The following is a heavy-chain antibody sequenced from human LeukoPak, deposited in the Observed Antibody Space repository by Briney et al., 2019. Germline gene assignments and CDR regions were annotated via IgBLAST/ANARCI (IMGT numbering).Heavy chain of an antibody. V-gene: IGHV3-48*03. Sequence: GGSLRLSCEASGFTFSSFEVNWVRQAPGKGLEWVSFISGSGITVYYADSVKGRFSIARDNAKNSLSLQMSSLRAEDTAVYFCARGAQYDDYFDYWGQGILVTVSS. CDR3: ARGAQYDDYFDY. J-gene: IGHJ4*02. CDR2: ISGSGITV. D-gene: IGHD3-3*01. CDR1: GFTFSSFE.